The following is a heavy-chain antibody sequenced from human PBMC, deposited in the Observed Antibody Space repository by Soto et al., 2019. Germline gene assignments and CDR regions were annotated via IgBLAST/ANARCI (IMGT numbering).Heavy chain of an antibody. J-gene: IGHJ4*02. Sequence: SVKVSCKASGGTFSSYAISWVRQAPGQGLEWMGGIIPIFGTANYAQKFQGRVTITADESTSTAYMELSSLRSEDTAVYYCAREGAGSAGEYYFDYWGQGTLVTVSS. D-gene: IGHD7-27*01. CDR2: IIPIFGTA. CDR3: AREGAGSAGEYYFDY. CDR1: GGTFSSYA. V-gene: IGHV1-69*13.